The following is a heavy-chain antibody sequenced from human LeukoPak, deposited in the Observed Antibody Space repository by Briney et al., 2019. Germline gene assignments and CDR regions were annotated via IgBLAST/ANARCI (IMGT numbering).Heavy chain of an antibody. CDR3: ARDPYDSSGYYFDY. CDR2: IIPIFGIA. CDR1: GGTFSSYA. V-gene: IGHV1-69*04. D-gene: IGHD3-22*01. J-gene: IGHJ4*02. Sequence: ASVKVSCKASGGTFSSYAISWVRQAPGQGLEWMGRIIPIFGIANYAQKFQGRVTITADKSTSTAYMELSRLRSDDTAAYYCARDPYDSSGYYFDYWGQGTLVTVSS.